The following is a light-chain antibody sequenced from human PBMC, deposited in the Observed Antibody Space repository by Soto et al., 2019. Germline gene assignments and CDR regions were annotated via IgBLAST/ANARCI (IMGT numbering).Light chain of an antibody. J-gene: IGLJ1*01. CDR2: GTN. CDR1: SGSVSTGHF. CDR3: VLYMGGGTYV. V-gene: IGLV8-61*01. Sequence: QAVVTQEPSFSVSPGGTVTLTCGLSSGSVSTGHFPSWYQQTPGQAPRTLIYGTNSRSSGVPDRFSGSILGTKAALTITGAQAHDESDYYCVLYMGGGTYVFGAGTKLTVL.